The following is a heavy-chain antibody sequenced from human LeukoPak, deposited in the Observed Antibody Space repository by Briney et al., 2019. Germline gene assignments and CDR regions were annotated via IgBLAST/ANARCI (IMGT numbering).Heavy chain of an antibody. CDR1: GGSLNGYY. Sequence: SETLSLTCSVSGGSLNGYYWGWIRQPPGKGLECIGYSYSSEGTALNASLKSRLTISLYTSKNQFSLTLSFVTAADTAVYFCARHVYGEGMVVWGKGTTVTVSS. J-gene: IGHJ6*04. CDR2: SYSSEGT. CDR3: ARHVYGEGMVV. V-gene: IGHV4-59*08. D-gene: IGHD4-17*01.